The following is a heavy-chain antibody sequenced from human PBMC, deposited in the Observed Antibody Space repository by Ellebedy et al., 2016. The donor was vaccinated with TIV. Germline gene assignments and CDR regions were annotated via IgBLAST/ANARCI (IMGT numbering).Heavy chain of an antibody. V-gene: IGHV1-69*13. CDR3: ARAHTYYFYYMGV. CDR1: GGTFSSYA. Sequence: ASVKVSXXTSGGTFSSYAVSWVRQAPGQGLERMGGIIGMFGTTTYAQKFQGRITVSADESTSTAYMELTSLRSDDTAVYYCARAHTYYFYYMGVWGKGTTVTVSS. J-gene: IGHJ6*03. CDR2: IIGMFGTT.